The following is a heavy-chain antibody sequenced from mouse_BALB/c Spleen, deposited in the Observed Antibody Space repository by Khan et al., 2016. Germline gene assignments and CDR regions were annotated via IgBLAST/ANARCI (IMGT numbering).Heavy chain of an antibody. Sequence: LVESGPELKKPGETVKISCKASGYTFTNYGMNWVQPAPGKGLKWVAWINTYTGEPTYADDVKGRFTFALEDSDNQAYLQINNLKNEDMATYFSGRIYEGIFYFVFLRQGTPLTVSS. V-gene: IGHV9-1*02. J-gene: IGHJ2*01. CDR1: GYTFTNYG. CDR2: INTYTGEP. CDR3: GRIYEGIFYFVF. D-gene: IGHD2-1*01.